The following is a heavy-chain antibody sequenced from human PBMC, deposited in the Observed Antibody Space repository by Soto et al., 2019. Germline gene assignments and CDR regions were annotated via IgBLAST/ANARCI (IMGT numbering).Heavy chain of an antibody. CDR3: ATDTYHDFSSGYNFPRPTRVRFEY. J-gene: IGHJ4*02. V-gene: IGHV1-3*01. Sequence: ASVKVSCKASGYTFTSYAMHWVRQAPGQRLEWMGWINAGNGNTKYSQKFQGRVTITRDTSASTAYMELSSLRSEDTAVYYCATDTYHDFSSGYNFPRPTRVRFEYWGQGTLVTSPQ. CDR2: INAGNGNT. D-gene: IGHD3-3*01. CDR1: GYTFTSYA.